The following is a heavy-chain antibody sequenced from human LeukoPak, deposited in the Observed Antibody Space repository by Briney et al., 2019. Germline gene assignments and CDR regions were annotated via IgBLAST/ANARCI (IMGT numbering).Heavy chain of an antibody. CDR3: ARGRGSSSWYRGVFFDY. J-gene: IGHJ4*02. D-gene: IGHD6-13*01. Sequence: PSETLSLTCTVSGGSISSYYWSWVRQPPGKGLEWIGYIYYSGSTNYNPSLKSRVTISVDTSKNQFSLKLSSVTAADTAVYYCARGRGSSSWYRGVFFDYWGQGTLVTVSS. CDR1: GGSISSYY. V-gene: IGHV4-59*12. CDR2: IYYSGST.